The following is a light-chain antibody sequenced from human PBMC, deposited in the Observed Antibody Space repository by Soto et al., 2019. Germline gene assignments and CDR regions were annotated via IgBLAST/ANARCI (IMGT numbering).Light chain of an antibody. CDR1: VGAYNY. Sequence: VGAYNYVSWYQQFPGKAPKLXXXDVNNRPSGVXNRXXGSKSGNTASLTISGLQAEDEGDYHCSSYSDNTSLGVXGGGTKVTVL. V-gene: IGLV2-14*04. CDR3: SSYSDNTSLGV. J-gene: IGLJ3*02. CDR2: DVN.